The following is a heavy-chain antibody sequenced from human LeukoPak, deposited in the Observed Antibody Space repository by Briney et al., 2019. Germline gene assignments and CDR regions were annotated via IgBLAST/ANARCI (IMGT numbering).Heavy chain of an antibody. Sequence: SETLSLTYTVSGGSISSGSYYWSWIRQPAGKGLEWIGRIYTSGSTNYNPSLKSRVTISVDTSKNQFSLKLSSVTAADTAVYYCARGRDYGSGSYRPYGDYFDYWGQGTLVTVSS. V-gene: IGHV4-61*02. CDR2: IYTSGST. J-gene: IGHJ4*02. CDR1: GGSISSGSYY. D-gene: IGHD3-10*01. CDR3: ARGRDYGSGSYRPYGDYFDY.